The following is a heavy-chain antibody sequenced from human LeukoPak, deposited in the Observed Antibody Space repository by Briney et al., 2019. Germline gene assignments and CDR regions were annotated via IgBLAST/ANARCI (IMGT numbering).Heavy chain of an antibody. V-gene: IGHV3-23*01. D-gene: IGHD6-19*01. CDR1: GFSFSSYM. CDR2: INSDGIRT. Sequence: GGSLRLSCVASGFSFSSYMMTWVRQAPGKGLEWVSTINSDGIRTYYADSVKGRFTISRDNSKNTLYLQMSSLRAEDAAVYYCTGGGWSTDAFDIWGPGTMVTVSS. CDR3: TGGGWSTDAFDI. J-gene: IGHJ3*02.